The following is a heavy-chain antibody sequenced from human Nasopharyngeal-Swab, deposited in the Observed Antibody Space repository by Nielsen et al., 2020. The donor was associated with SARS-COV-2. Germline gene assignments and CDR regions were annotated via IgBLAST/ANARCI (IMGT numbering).Heavy chain of an antibody. V-gene: IGHV3-53*01. CDR1: GFIVRSTY. CDR3: ARGTYYFDY. Sequence: GESLKISCAVSGFIVRSTYMSWVRQAPGKGLEWVSVTEIGGITHYADSVKGRFTISRDNAKNSLYLQMNSLRAEDTAVYYCARGTYYFDYWGQGTLVTVSS. J-gene: IGHJ4*02. CDR2: TEIGGIT.